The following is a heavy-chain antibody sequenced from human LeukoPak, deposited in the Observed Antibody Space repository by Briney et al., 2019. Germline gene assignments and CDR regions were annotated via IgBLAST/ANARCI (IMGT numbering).Heavy chain of an antibody. CDR2: IITIFGTA. Sequence: SVKVSCKASGGTFSSCAISWVRQAPGQGLEWVGGIITIFGTANYAQKFQGRVTITADESTSTAYMELSSLRSEDTAVYYCARGAGLCSGGSCYDYYYGMDVWGKGTTVTVSS. V-gene: IGHV1-69*13. D-gene: IGHD2-15*01. CDR3: ARGAGLCSGGSCYDYYYGMDV. CDR1: GGTFSSCA. J-gene: IGHJ6*04.